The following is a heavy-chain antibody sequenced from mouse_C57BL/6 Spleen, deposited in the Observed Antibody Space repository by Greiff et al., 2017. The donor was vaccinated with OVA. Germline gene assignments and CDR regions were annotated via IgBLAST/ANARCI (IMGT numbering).Heavy chain of an antibody. V-gene: IGHV2-2*01. J-gene: IGHJ3*01. CDR1: GFSLTSYG. CDR3: GRNYDYGVAGFAY. CDR2: IWSGGST. Sequence: VQLQQSGPGLVQPSQSLSITCTVSGFSLTSYGVHWVRQSPGKGLEWLGVIWSGGSTDYYAAFISRLSISTDNPKTQVFFKMNSLQADDAAVDYCGRNYDYGVAGFAYWGKGTLVTVAA. D-gene: IGHD2-4*01.